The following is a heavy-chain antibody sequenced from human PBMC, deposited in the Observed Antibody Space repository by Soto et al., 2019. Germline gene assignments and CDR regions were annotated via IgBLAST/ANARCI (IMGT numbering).Heavy chain of an antibody. D-gene: IGHD3-22*01. CDR3: ARIPYDNSGTIFDY. CDR1: GITVSSYY. CDR2: IYAGSIT. J-gene: IGHJ4*02. Sequence: EVQLVESGGGLIQPGGSLRLSCAVSGITVSSYYMSWVRQAAGKGLEWVSVIYAGSITYYADSVMGRFTIYRDNSKNTLNLEMNSLRVEDTAVYYCARIPYDNSGTIFDYWGQGTLVTVSS. V-gene: IGHV3-53*01.